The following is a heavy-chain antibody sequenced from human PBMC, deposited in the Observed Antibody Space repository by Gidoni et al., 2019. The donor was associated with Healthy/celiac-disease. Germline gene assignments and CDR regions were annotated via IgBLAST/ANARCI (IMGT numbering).Heavy chain of an antibody. CDR3: ARGGITIFGVVKIYYYYYMDV. CDR2: ILYDGSNK. J-gene: IGHJ6*03. D-gene: IGHD3-3*01. V-gene: IGHV3-33*01. CDR1: GFTFRSYG. Sequence: QVQLVESGGGVVQPGRSLRLSCAASGFTFRSYGMHWVRQAPGKGLEWVEVILYDGSNKYYADSVKGRFTISRDNSKNTLYLQMNSLRAEDTAVYYCARGGITIFGVVKIYYYYYMDVWGKGTTVTVSS.